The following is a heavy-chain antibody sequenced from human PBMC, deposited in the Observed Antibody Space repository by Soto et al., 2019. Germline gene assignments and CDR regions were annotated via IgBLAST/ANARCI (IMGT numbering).Heavy chain of an antibody. Sequence: GSLRLSCAASGFTFSSYDMHWVRQATGKGLEWVSAIGTAGDTYYPGSVKGRFTISRENAKNSLYLQMNSLRAGDTAVYYCARKLLHDAFDIWGQGTMVTVSS. J-gene: IGHJ3*02. V-gene: IGHV3-13*01. CDR1: GFTFSSYD. CDR2: IGTAGDT. CDR3: ARKLLHDAFDI. D-gene: IGHD2-15*01.